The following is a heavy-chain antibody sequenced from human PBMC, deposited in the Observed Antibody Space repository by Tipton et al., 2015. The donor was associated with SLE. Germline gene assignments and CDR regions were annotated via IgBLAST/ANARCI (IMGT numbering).Heavy chain of an antibody. CDR1: GGSISSSTYY. D-gene: IGHD3-10*01. J-gene: IGHJ4*02. CDR2: NYYGGDT. CDR3: ARHQTNKYDSGSPFDD. V-gene: IGHV4-39*07. Sequence: TLSLTCTVSGGSISSSTYYWAWIRQPPGKGLEWIGRNYYGGDTYYIPSLKSRVTISLDTSRNQFSLKFNSVTAADTAVYYCARHQTNKYDSGSPFDDWGQGTLVTVSS.